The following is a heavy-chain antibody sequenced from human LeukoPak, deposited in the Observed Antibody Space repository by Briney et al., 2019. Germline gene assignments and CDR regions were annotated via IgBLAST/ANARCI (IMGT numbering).Heavy chain of an antibody. CDR1: GYTFTGYY. J-gene: IGHJ6*02. Sequence: SVPVSCKASGYTFTGYYMHWVRQAPGQGLEWMGWINANSGGTNYAQKFQGRVTMTTESSPSTAYMELRSLRSDDTAVYYCARDQELTYCGGDCYNYYYYGMGVCSQRTTPTVSS. CDR3: ARDQELTYCGGDCYNYYYYGMGV. D-gene: IGHD2-21*02. V-gene: IGHV1-2*02. CDR2: INANSGGT.